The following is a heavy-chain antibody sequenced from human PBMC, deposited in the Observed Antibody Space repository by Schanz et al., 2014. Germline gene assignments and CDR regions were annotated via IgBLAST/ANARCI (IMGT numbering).Heavy chain of an antibody. J-gene: IGHJ4*02. D-gene: IGHD3-3*01. Sequence: LVESGGGLVQPGGSLRLSCAAYGFPVSSNYMSWVRQAPGQGLEWVSVIYGGGITYYADSVKGRFTISRDSSRNTLYLQMNSLRAEDTAVYYCARDKGGYYPFDYWGQGTLVTVSS. CDR2: IYGGGIT. CDR1: GFPVSSNY. V-gene: IGHV3-66*01. CDR3: ARDKGGYYPFDY.